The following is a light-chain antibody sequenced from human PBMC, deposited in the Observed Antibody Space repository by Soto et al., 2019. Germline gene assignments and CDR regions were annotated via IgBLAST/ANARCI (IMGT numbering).Light chain of an antibody. J-gene: IGKJ3*01. Sequence: DIVMTRSPDSLAVSLGERATINCKSSQSVLLSSNNKNCLSWYQQKPGQPPKLLIYWASTRESGVPDRFSGSGSGTDFTLTISSLQAEDVAVYYCQQYYSTPPTFGPGTKVDIK. V-gene: IGKV4-1*01. CDR2: WAS. CDR3: QQYYSTPPT. CDR1: QSVLLSSNNKNC.